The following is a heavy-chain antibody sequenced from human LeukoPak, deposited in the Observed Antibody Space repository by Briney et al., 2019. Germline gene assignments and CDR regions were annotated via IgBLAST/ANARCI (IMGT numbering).Heavy chain of an antibody. CDR2: VYHIGST. Sequence: SDTLSLTCAVFGYSINSGFYWDWIRQPPGKGLEWIGSVYHIGSTYYNPSLKSRVTVSVDTSKNQFSLKLSSVTAADTALYYCARKAYSDAFDFWGQGKMVIVSS. CDR3: ARKAYSDAFDF. D-gene: IGHD2-15*01. J-gene: IGHJ3*01. CDR1: GYSINSGFY. V-gene: IGHV4-38-2*01.